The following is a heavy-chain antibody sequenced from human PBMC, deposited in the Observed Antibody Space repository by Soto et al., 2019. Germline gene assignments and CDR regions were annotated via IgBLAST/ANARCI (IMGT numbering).Heavy chain of an antibody. CDR2: ISSSSSHT. CDR1: GFTFTDYY. Sequence: QVQLVESGGGLVKPGGSLRLSCAASGFTFTDYYMSWIRQAPGKGLEWVSYISSSSSHTNYADSVKGRFTISRDNAKNAMYLQMNSLRSEDTAVYYCARGRYADPYWGQGTLVTVSS. D-gene: IGHD2-2*01. J-gene: IGHJ4*02. CDR3: ARGRYADPY. V-gene: IGHV3-11*05.